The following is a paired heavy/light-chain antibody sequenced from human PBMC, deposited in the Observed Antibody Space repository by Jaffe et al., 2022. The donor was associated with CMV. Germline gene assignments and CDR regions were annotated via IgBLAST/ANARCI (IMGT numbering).Heavy chain of an antibody. V-gene: IGHV1-3*01. CDR2: INAGNGNT. J-gene: IGHJ6*03. CDR1: GYTFTSYA. CDR3: ARGVGGSPLDYYYYYYMDV. Sequence: QVQLVQSGAEVKKPGASVKVSCKASGYTFTSYAMHWVRQAPGQRLEWMGWINAGNGNTKYSQKFQGRVTITRDTSASTAYMELSSLRSEDTAVYYCARGVGGSPLDYYYYYYMDVWGKGTTVTVSS. D-gene: IGHD1-26*01.
Light chain of an antibody. CDR2: GAS. CDR1: QSVSSN. Sequence: EIVMTQSPATLSVSPGERATLSCRASQSVSSNLAWYQQKPGQAPRLLIYGASTRATGIPARFSGSGSGTEFTLTISSLQSEDFAVYYCQQYNNWWTFGQGTKVEIK. J-gene: IGKJ1*01. CDR3: QQYNNWWT. V-gene: IGKV3D-15*01.